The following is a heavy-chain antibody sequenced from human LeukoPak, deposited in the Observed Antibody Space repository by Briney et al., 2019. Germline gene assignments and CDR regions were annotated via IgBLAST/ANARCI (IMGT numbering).Heavy chain of an antibody. CDR3: ARKGDLVGYCSSTSCYAAFDI. CDR1: GGSISSGGYY. J-gene: IGHJ3*02. CDR2: IYYSGST. D-gene: IGHD2-2*01. V-gene: IGHV4-31*03. Sequence: SQTLSLTCTVSGGSISSGGYYWSWIRQHPGKGLEWIGYIYYSGSTYYNPSLKSRVTRSVDTPKNQFSLKLSSVTAADTAVYYCARKGDLVGYCSSTSCYAAFDIWGQGTMVTVSS.